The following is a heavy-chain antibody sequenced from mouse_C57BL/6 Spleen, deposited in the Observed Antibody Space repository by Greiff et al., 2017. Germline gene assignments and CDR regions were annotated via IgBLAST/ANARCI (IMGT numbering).Heavy chain of an antibody. V-gene: IGHV1-55*01. J-gene: IGHJ3*01. CDR3: ARGPYSNYLFAY. CDR1: GYTFTSYW. Sequence: QVQLKQPGAELVKPGASVKMSCKASGYTFTSYWITWVKQRPGQGLEWIGDIYPGSGSTNYNEKFKSKATLTVDTSSSTAYMQLSSLTSEDSAVYYCARGPYSNYLFAYWGQGTLVTVSA. CDR2: IYPGSGST. D-gene: IGHD2-5*01.